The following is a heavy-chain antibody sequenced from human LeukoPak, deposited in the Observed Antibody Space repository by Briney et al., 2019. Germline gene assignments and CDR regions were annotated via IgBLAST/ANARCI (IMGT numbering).Heavy chain of an antibody. CDR2: IYTSGST. J-gene: IGHJ4*02. CDR3: ARSDILTGTCFDY. V-gene: IGHV4-61*02. Sequence: SETLSLTCTVSGGSINSGSYYWSWIRQPAGKGLEWIGRIYTSGSTNYNPSLKSRVTISVDTSKNQFSLKLSSVTAADTAVYYCARSDILTGTCFDYWGQGTLVTVSS. CDR1: GGSINSGSYY. D-gene: IGHD3-9*01.